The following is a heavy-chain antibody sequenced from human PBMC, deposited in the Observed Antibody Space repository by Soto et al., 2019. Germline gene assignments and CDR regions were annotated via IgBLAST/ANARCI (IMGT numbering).Heavy chain of an antibody. V-gene: IGHV3-33*01. CDR1: GFTFSSYG. CDR2: IWYDGSNK. CDR3: ARTPKSSPYYFDY. J-gene: IGHJ4*02. Sequence: QVQLVESGGGVVQPGRSLRLSCAASGFTFSSYGMHWVRQAPGKGLEWVAVIWYDGSNKYYADSVKGRFTISRYNSKNTLYLQMNSLRAEDTAVYYCARTPKSSPYYFDYWGQGTLVTVSS.